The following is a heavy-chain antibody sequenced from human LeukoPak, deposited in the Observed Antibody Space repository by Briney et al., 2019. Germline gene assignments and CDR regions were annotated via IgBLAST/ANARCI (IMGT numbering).Heavy chain of an antibody. CDR3: ARMEIVIEPGADSWFDP. CDR1: GFTFDDYA. V-gene: IGHV3-49*04. CDR2: IRSKTYGGTA. J-gene: IGHJ5*02. Sequence: GGSLRLSCVASGFTFDDYAVAWVRQAPGKGLERVGFIRSKTYGGTADYAESVKGRFTISRDDSKSIAYLQMNSLKTEDTGIYYCARMEIVIEPGADSWFDPWGQGTQVTVAS. D-gene: IGHD2-2*03.